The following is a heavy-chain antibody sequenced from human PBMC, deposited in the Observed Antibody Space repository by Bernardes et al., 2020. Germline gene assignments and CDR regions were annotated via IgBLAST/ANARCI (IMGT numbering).Heavy chain of an antibody. CDR1: GFAFGDNF. CDR2: IWSDGSRE. V-gene: IGHV3-33*01. CDR3: AREDFSRIGRYTPDS. D-gene: IGHD3-16*02. J-gene: IGHJ4*02. Sequence: GGSLRLSCTASGFAFGDNFMSWFRQAPGKGLEWVAMIWSDGSREHYAGAVEGRFTISRDKSNNTLYLQMNSLRAEDTAVYFCAREDFSRIGRYTPDSWGQGTLVTVSS.